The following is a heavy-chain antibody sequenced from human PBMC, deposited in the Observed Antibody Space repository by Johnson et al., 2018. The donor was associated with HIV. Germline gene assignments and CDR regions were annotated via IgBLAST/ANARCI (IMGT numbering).Heavy chain of an antibody. CDR1: GFTFSSYA. CDR3: ARENSIGYHDAFDI. V-gene: IGHV3-30-3*01. D-gene: IGHD3-22*01. CDR2: ISYDGSNK. Sequence: VQLVESGGGVVQPGGSLRLSCAASGFTFSSYAMHWVRQAPGKGLEWVAVISYDGSNKYYADSVKGRFTISRDNSKNTLYLQMNSLRAEDTAVYYCARENSIGYHDAFDIWGQGTLVTVSS. J-gene: IGHJ3*02.